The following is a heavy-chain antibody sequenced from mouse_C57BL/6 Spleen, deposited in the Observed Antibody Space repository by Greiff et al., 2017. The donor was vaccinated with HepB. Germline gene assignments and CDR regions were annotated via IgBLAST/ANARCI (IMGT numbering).Heavy chain of an antibody. CDR2: ISDGGSYT. V-gene: IGHV5-4*03. CDR3: ASPPLDSSGPAWFAY. J-gene: IGHJ3*01. CDR1: GFTFSSYA. D-gene: IGHD3-2*02. Sequence: EVMLVESGGGLVKPGGSLKLSCAASGFTFSSYAMSWVRQTPEKRLEWVATISDGGSYTYYPDNVKGRFTISRDNAKNNLYLQMSHLKSEDTAMYYCASPPLDSSGPAWFAYWGQGTLVTVSA.